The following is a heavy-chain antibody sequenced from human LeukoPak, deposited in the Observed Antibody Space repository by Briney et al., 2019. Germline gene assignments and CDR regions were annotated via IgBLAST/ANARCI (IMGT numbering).Heavy chain of an antibody. Sequence: GGSLRLSCAASGFTFSSYWMNWVRQAPGKGLEWVANIKQDGSEKYYVDSVKGRFTISGDNAKNSLYLQMNSLRAEDTAVYYCARDGIFGVENWFDPWGQGTLVTVSS. J-gene: IGHJ5*02. CDR1: GFTFSSYW. CDR3: ARDGIFGVENWFDP. CDR2: IKQDGSEK. D-gene: IGHD3-3*01. V-gene: IGHV3-7*01.